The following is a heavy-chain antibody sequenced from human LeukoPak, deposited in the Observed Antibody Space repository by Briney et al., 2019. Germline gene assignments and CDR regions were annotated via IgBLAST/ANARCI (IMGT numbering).Heavy chain of an antibody. CDR2: IISTSSYI. CDR3: ARGQSRYFDWYLGFFDY. D-gene: IGHD3-9*01. CDR1: GFTFSSY. Sequence: GGSLRLSCAASGFTFSSYMNWVRQAPRKGLEWVSSIISTSSYIYYADSVKGRFTISRDNAKNSLYLQTNSLRADDTAVYYCARGQSRYFDWYLGFFDYWGQGTLVTVSS. J-gene: IGHJ4*02. V-gene: IGHV3-21*01.